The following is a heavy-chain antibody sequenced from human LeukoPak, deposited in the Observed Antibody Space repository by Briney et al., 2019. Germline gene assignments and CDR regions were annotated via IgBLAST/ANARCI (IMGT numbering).Heavy chain of an antibody. CDR1: GYSISSGYY. D-gene: IGHD3-10*01. J-gene: IGHJ4*02. Sequence: SETLSLTCTVSGYSISSGYYWGWIRQPPGKGLEWIGSIYHSGSTYYNPSLKSRVTISVDTSKNQFSLKLSSVTAADTAVYYCARAMGLRSGSYDYWGQGTLVTVSS. CDR3: ARAMGLRSGSYDY. V-gene: IGHV4-38-2*02. CDR2: IYHSGST.